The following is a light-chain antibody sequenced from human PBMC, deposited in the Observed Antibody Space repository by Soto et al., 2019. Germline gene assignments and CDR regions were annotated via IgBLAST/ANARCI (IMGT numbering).Light chain of an antibody. CDR1: SSDVGSYNL. CDR2: EDS. Sequence: QSVLTQPASVSGSPGQSITISCTGTSSDVGSYNLVSWYQQHPGKAKKLMIYEDSKRPSGVSNRFSGSKSGNTASLTISGLQAEDEADYYCCSYAGSSTWVFGGGTQLT. CDR3: CSYAGSSTWV. V-gene: IGLV2-23*01. J-gene: IGLJ3*02.